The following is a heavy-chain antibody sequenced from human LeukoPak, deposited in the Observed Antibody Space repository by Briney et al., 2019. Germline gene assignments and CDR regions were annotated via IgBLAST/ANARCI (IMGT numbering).Heavy chain of an antibody. CDR1: GFTFSSYG. V-gene: IGHV3-23*01. J-gene: IGHJ6*03. D-gene: IGHD3-9*01. CDR3: AKNVREADWYYYYMDV. Sequence: GGSLRLSCAASGFTFSSYGMGWVRQAPGKGLEWVSSISGGGETTCYADSVKGRFPISRDNSKNTLYLQMNSLRAEDTAVYYCAKNVREADWYYYYMDVWGKGTTVTVSS. CDR2: ISGGGETT.